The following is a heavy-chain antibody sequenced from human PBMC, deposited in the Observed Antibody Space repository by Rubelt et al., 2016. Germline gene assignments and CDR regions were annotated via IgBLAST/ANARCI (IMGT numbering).Heavy chain of an antibody. Sequence: GWIRQPPGKGLEWIGSIYYSGSTYYNPSLKSRVTISVDTSKNQVSLRLTSVTSADTDLYYCVRVRPGSVDYWGKGTLVTVSS. D-gene: IGHD1-14*01. V-gene: IGHV4-39*01. J-gene: IGHJ4*02. CDR3: VRVRPGSVDY. CDR2: IYYSGST.